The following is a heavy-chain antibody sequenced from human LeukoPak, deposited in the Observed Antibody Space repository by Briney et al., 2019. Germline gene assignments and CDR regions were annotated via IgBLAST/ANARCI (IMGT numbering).Heavy chain of an antibody. J-gene: IGHJ4*02. D-gene: IGHD3-3*01. V-gene: IGHV1-69*05. Sequence: SVKVSCKASGGTFSSYAISWVRQAPGQGLEWMGRIIPIFGTANYAQKFQGRVTMTRDTSTSTVYMELSSLRSEDTAVYYCATYYDFWSGYDYWGQGTLVTVSS. CDR3: ATYYDFWSGYDY. CDR1: GGTFSSYA. CDR2: IIPIFGTA.